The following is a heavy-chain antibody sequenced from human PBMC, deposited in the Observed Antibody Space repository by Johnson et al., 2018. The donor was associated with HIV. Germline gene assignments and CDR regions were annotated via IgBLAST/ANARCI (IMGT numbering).Heavy chain of an antibody. J-gene: IGHJ3*02. V-gene: IGHV3-53*01. CDR1: GLSVSINY. Sequence: VQLVESGGGLIQPGGSLRLSCAVSGLSVSINYITWVRQAPGKGLEWVSVIHSGGSTYYADSVEGRFTISRDNSKNTVLLQMNSLRVEDTAVYYCARDRCSSTSCIDAFDIWGQGTMVTVSS. CDR2: IHSGGST. D-gene: IGHD2-2*01. CDR3: ARDRCSSTSCIDAFDI.